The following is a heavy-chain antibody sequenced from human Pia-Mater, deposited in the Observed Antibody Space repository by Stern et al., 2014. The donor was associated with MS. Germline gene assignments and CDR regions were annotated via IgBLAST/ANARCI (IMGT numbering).Heavy chain of an antibody. Sequence: VQLVESGGGVVQPGRSLRLSCAASGFSLSSLGMHWVRQAPGRGLEWVAVVSFVGSNKMYGDSGKDRFNISSDNSNNTMYLQMNSLRPEDTAVYYCMGXGXGVHVWGQGTXVIVS. D-gene: IGHD1-26*01. CDR1: GFSLSSLG. CDR2: VSFVGSNK. CDR3: MGXGXGVHV. J-gene: IGHJ6*02. V-gene: IGHV3-30*03.